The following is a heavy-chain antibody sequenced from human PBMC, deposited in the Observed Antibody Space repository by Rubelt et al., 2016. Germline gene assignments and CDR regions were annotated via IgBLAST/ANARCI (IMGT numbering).Heavy chain of an antibody. D-gene: IGHD5-12*01. CDR3: ARDLGRSGYASCSDY. J-gene: IGHJ4*02. Sequence: QLQLQESGPGLVKPSETLSLTCTVSGGSISSSSFYWGWIRQPPGKGLEWIGEINHGGSTNHNPSLKSRVTISAETSKNQFSPKLSAVTAADTAVYYCARDLGRSGYASCSDYWGRGTLVTVSS. CDR1: GGSISSSSFY. V-gene: IGHV4-39*07. CDR2: INHGGST.